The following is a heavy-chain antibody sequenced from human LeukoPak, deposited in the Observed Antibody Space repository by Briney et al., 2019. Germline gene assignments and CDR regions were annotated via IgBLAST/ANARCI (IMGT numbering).Heavy chain of an antibody. D-gene: IGHD3-3*01. CDR2: ISDIGSI. CDR1: GGSISSYY. CDR3: ARHRYYDFWSGPLFDP. J-gene: IGHJ5*02. V-gene: IGHV4-59*08. Sequence: PSETLSLTCTVSGGSISSYYWSWIRQPPGKGLEWIAYISDIGSINYNPSLKSRVTISLDTSKNQFSLKLSSVTAADTAVYYCARHRYYDFWSGPLFDPWGQGTLVTVSS.